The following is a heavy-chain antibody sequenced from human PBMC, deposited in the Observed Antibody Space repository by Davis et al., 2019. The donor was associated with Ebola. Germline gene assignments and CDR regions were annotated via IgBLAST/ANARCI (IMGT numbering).Heavy chain of an antibody. V-gene: IGHV4-4*02. Sequence: MPSETLSLTCAVSGGSISSSNWWSWVRQPPGKGLEWIGEIYHSGSTNYNPSLKSRVTISVATSKNQFSLKLSSVTAADTAVYYCARLTIASAPDIVDYWGQGSLVIVSP. CDR1: GGSISSSNW. D-gene: IGHD6-13*01. CDR2: IYHSGST. J-gene: IGHJ4*02. CDR3: ARLTIASAPDIVDY.